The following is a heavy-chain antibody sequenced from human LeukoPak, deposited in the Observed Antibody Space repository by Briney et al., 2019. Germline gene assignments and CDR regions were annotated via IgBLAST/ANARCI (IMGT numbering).Heavy chain of an antibody. V-gene: IGHV3-30-3*02. CDR2: ISYDGSNK. D-gene: IGHD3-22*01. CDR1: GFTFSSYA. Sequence: GGSLRLSCAASGFTFSSYAMHWVRQAPGKGLEWVAVISYDGSNKYYADSVKGRFTISRDNSKNTLYLQMNSLRAEDTAVYYCAKSTYYYDSSGYFPTNFDYWGQGTLVTVSS. J-gene: IGHJ4*02. CDR3: AKSTYYYDSSGYFPTNFDY.